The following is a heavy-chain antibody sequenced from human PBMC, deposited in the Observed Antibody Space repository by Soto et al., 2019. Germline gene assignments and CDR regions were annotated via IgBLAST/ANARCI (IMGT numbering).Heavy chain of an antibody. CDR1: GFSISSSSYY. CDR2: IYYSGST. Sequence: SETLSLTCAVSGFSISSSSYYWGWIRQPPGKGLEWIGSIYYSGSTYYNPSLKSRVTISVDTSKNQFSLKLISVTAADTAVYYCAREGNLGRWLQPLDYWGQGTLVTVSS. D-gene: IGHD5-12*01. V-gene: IGHV4-39*07. CDR3: AREGNLGRWLQPLDY. J-gene: IGHJ4*02.